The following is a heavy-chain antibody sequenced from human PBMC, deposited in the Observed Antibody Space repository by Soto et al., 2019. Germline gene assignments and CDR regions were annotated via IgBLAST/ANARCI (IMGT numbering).Heavy chain of an antibody. J-gene: IGHJ5*02. CDR3: ARHIEVLWFGELFWWFDP. V-gene: IGHV4-59*08. Sequence: SETLSLTCTVSGSSISSYYWSWIRHPPGKGLEWIGYIYYSGSTNYNPSLKSRVTISVDTSKNQFSLKLSSVTAADTAVYYCARHIEVLWFGELFWWFDPWGQGILVTVS. D-gene: IGHD3-10*01. CDR1: GSSISSYY. CDR2: IYYSGST.